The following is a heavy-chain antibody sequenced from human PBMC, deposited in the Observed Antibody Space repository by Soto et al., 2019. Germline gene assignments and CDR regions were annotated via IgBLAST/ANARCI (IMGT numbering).Heavy chain of an antibody. V-gene: IGHV1-46*01. Sequence: GASVKVSCKASGYTFTSYYMHWVRQAPGQGLEWMGIINPSGGSTSYAQKFQERVTITRDMSTNTAYMELISLRSEDTAVYYCAADDSSGTSNFWGQGTMVTVSS. CDR2: INPSGGST. CDR3: AADDSSGTSNF. CDR1: GYTFTSYY. J-gene: IGHJ3*01. D-gene: IGHD1-7*01.